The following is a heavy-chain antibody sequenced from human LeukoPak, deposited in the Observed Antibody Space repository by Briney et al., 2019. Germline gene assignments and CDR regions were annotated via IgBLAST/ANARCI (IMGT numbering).Heavy chain of an antibody. CDR2: ISSSSSYM. Sequence: GGSLRLSCAASGFTFCSYSMNWVRQAPGKGLEWVSSISSSSSYMYYADSVKGRFTISRDNAKNSLYLQMNSLRAEDTAVYYCSVVPAARDAFDIWGQGTMVTVSS. CDR3: SVVPAARDAFDI. D-gene: IGHD2-2*01. V-gene: IGHV3-21*01. J-gene: IGHJ3*02. CDR1: GFTFCSYS.